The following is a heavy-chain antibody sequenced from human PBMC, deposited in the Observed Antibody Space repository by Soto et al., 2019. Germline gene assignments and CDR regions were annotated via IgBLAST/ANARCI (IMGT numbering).Heavy chain of an antibody. J-gene: IGHJ5*02. Sequence: GGSLRLSCAASGFTFSSYAIHWVRQAPGKGLEWVAVISYDGSNKYYADSVKGRFTIPRDNSKNKLYLQMNSLRAEDTALYYFARDLVIAVAGMEFWFDPWGQGTLVTVSS. CDR3: ARDLVIAVAGMEFWFDP. CDR1: GFTFSSYA. V-gene: IGHV3-30-3*01. CDR2: ISYDGSNK. D-gene: IGHD6-19*01.